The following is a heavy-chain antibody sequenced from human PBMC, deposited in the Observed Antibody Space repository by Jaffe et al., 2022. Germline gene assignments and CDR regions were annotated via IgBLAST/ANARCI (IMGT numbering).Heavy chain of an antibody. CDR2: ISWDGGST. CDR3: AKDMPRHDILTGYYFGGFDY. V-gene: IGHV3-43D*04. CDR1: GFTFDDYA. D-gene: IGHD3-9*01. Sequence: EVQLVESGGVVVQPGGSLRLSCAASGFTFDDYAMHWVRQAPGKGLEWVSLISWDGGSTYYADSVKGRFTISRDNSKNSLYLQMNSLRAEDTALYYCAKDMPRHDILTGYYFGGFDYWGQGTLVTVSS. J-gene: IGHJ4*02.